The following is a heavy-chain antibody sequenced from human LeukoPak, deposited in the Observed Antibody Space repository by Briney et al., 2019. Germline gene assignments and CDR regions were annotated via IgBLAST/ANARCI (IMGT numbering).Heavy chain of an antibody. CDR2: ISWNSGSI. Sequence: GGSLRLSCAASGFTFDDYAMHWVRQAPGKGLEWVSGISWNSGSIGYADSVKGRFTISRDNAKNSLYLQMNSLRAEDMALYYCAKDSTHSVGATTIDYWGQGTLVTVSS. D-gene: IGHD1-26*01. CDR1: GFTFDDYA. J-gene: IGHJ4*02. V-gene: IGHV3-9*03. CDR3: AKDSTHSVGATTIDY.